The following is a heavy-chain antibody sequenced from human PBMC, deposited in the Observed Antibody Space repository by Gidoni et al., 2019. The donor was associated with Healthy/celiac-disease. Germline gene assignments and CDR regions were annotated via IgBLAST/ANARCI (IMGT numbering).Heavy chain of an antibody. V-gene: IGHV3-9*01. Sequence: EVQLVESGGGLVQPGRSLRLSCAASGFTFDDYAMHWVRQAPGKGLEWVSGISWNSGSIGYADSVKGRFTISRDNAKNSLYLQMNSLRAEDTALYYCAKPKLRFLEWGEPAFDIWGQGTMVTVSS. CDR2: ISWNSGSI. J-gene: IGHJ3*02. CDR3: AKPKLRFLEWGEPAFDI. CDR1: GFTFDDYA. D-gene: IGHD3-3*01.